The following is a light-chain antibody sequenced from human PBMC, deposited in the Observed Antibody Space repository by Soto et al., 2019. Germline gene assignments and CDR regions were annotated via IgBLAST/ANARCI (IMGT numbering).Light chain of an antibody. CDR1: QSVTNSY. CDR3: QQYDNSPIT. CDR2: GAS. V-gene: IGKV3-15*01. J-gene: IGKJ5*01. Sequence: EIVMTQSPVTLSVSPGGRATLSCRASQSVTNSYLAWYQQKPGQAPRLLIFGASTRAAGIPARFSGSGSGTEFTLTISSLQSEDFAVYYCQQYDNSPITFGQGTRLEIK.